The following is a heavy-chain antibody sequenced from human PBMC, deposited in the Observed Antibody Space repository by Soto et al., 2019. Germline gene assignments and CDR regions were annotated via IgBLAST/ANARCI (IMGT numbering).Heavy chain of an antibody. D-gene: IGHD3-22*01. CDR3: ARERGDDSGGYYFDY. CDR2: IYASGT. CDR1: GASISSYY. V-gene: IGHV4-4*07. J-gene: IGHJ4*02. Sequence: SETLSLTCTVSGASISSYYWSWIRRPAGKGLEWIGRIYASGTNYNPSLKSRVIMSVDTSKNQFSLNLNSVTAADTAVYYCARERGDDSGGYYFDYWGQGTLVTVSS.